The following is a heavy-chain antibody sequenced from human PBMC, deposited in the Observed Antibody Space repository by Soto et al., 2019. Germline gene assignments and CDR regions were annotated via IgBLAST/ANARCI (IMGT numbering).Heavy chain of an antibody. D-gene: IGHD6-19*01. CDR2: IGNSGTST. CDR3: SRSIFGNGWPD. J-gene: IGHJ4*02. Sequence: EVQLLESGGGLVQPGGSLRLSCAASGFTFSNFAMNWVRQAPGKGPEWVSGIGNSGTSTNYAGSLRARFTIPRDNLKNTLYLQMNNLRAEDTAIYYCSRSIFGNGWPDWGQGTPVTVSS. CDR1: GFTFSNFA. V-gene: IGHV3-23*01.